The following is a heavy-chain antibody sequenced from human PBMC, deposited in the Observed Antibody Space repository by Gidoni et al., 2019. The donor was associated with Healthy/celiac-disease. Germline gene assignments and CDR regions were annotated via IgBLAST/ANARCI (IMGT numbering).Heavy chain of an antibody. D-gene: IGHD1-26*01. V-gene: IGHV3-23*01. J-gene: IGHJ4*02. CDR3: AKDRDLYSGSFYGN. Sequence: EVQLLESGGGLVQPGGSLRLSCAASGFTFSSYAMSWVRQAPGTGLEWVSDISGSGGSTYYADSVKGRFTVSRDNSKNTLYLQMSSLRADDTAVYYCAKDRDLYSGSFYGNGGQGTLVTVSS. CDR2: ISGSGGST. CDR1: GFTFSSYA.